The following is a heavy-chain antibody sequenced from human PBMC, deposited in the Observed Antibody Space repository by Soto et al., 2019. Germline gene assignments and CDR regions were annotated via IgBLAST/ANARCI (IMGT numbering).Heavy chain of an antibody. CDR1: GGSISSGGYY. Sequence: PSETLSLTCTVSGGSISSGGYYWSWIRQHPGKGLEWIGYIYYSGSTYYNPSLKSRVTISVDTSKNQFSLKLSSVTAADTAVYYCARQERAYTMVRGVITPAFNWFDPWGQGTLVTVSS. V-gene: IGHV4-31*03. CDR2: IYYSGST. J-gene: IGHJ5*02. D-gene: IGHD3-10*01. CDR3: ARQERAYTMVRGVITPAFNWFDP.